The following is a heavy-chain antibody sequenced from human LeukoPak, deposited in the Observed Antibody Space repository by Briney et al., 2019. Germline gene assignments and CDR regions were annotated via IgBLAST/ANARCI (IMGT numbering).Heavy chain of an antibody. CDR1: GGSISSYY. CDR3: ARQNYYGSGSYYDY. Sequence: SETLSLTCTVSGGSISSYYWSWIRQPAGKGLEWIGRIYTSGSTNYNPSLKSRVTMSVDTSKNQFSQKLSSVTAADTAVYYCARQNYYGSGSYYDYWGQGTLVTVSS. CDR2: IYTSGST. V-gene: IGHV4-4*07. J-gene: IGHJ4*02. D-gene: IGHD3-10*01.